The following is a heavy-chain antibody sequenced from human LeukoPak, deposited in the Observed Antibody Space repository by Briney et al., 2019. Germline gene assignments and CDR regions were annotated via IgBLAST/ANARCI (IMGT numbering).Heavy chain of an antibody. J-gene: IGHJ4*02. V-gene: IGHV5-51*01. CDR1: GYSFTSYW. CDR3: ARPLWRRGSYYFDY. Sequence: GESLKISCKGSGYSFTSYWIVWVRQMPGKGLEWMGIIYPGDSDTRYSPSFQGQVTISVDKSISTAYLQWSSLKASDTAMYYCARPLWRRGSYYFDYWGQGTLVTVSS. CDR2: IYPGDSDT. D-gene: IGHD5-18*01.